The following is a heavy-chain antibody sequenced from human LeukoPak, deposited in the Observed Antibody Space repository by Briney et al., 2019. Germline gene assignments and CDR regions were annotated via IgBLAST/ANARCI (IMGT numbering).Heavy chain of an antibody. CDR3: ARVVVGESVVPIAGYFDY. Sequence: GASVKVSCKASGYTFTNYAISWVRQAPGQGLEWMGWISAYNTNTNYAQNLQGRVTMTTDTSTSTAYMELRSLRSDDTAVYDCARVVVGESVVPIAGYFDYWGQGTLVIVSS. CDR1: GYTFTNYA. J-gene: IGHJ4*02. D-gene: IGHD2-2*01. V-gene: IGHV1-18*01. CDR2: ISAYNTNT.